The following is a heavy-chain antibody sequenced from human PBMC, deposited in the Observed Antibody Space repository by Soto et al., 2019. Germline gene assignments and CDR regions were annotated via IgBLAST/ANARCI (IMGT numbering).Heavy chain of an antibody. V-gene: IGHV4-34*01. Sequence: SETLSLTCAVYGGSFSGYYWSWIRQPPGKGLEWIGEINHSGSTNYNPSLKSRVTISVDTSKNQFSLKLSSVTAADTAVYYCARDRDSSGFLCSFDPWGQGTLVTVSS. CDR1: GGSFSGYY. CDR3: ARDRDSSGFLCSFDP. CDR2: INHSGST. J-gene: IGHJ5*02. D-gene: IGHD6-19*01.